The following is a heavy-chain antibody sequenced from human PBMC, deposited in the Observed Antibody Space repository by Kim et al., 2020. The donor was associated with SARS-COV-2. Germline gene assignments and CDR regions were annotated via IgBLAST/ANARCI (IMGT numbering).Heavy chain of an antibody. Sequence: ASVKVSCKASGYTFTSYYMHWVRQAPGQGLEWMGIINPSGGSTSYAQKFQGRVTMTRDTSTSTVYMELSSLRSEDTAVYYCARGRYCSGGSCYTIDYWGQGPLVTVSS. J-gene: IGHJ4*02. V-gene: IGHV1-46*01. CDR1: GYTFTSYY. D-gene: IGHD2-15*01. CDR2: INPSGGST. CDR3: ARGRYCSGGSCYTIDY.